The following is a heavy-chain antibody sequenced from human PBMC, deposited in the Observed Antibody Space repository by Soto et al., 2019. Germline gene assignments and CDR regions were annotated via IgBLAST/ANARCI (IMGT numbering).Heavy chain of an antibody. CDR2: IYYSGPT. J-gene: IGHJ4*02. D-gene: IGHD4-4*01. CDR3: ARGYSHYAH. V-gene: IGHV4-61*01. Sequence: ETLSLTCTVSGGSVSRDSNFWSWIRQPPGKGLEWIGYIYYSGPTRYNPSLESRVTISIDSSKNQVSLNLTSVTAADTAVYYCARGYSHYAHWGRGTLVTVSS. CDR1: GGSVSRDSNF.